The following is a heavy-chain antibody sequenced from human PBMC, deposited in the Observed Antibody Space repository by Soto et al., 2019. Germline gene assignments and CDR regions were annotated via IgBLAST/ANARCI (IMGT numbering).Heavy chain of an antibody. D-gene: IGHD6-19*01. CDR1: GFTFSSYA. V-gene: IGHV3-30-3*01. Sequence: QVQLVESGGGVVQPGRSLRLSCAASGFTFSSYAMHWVRQAPGKGLEWVAVISYDGSNKYYADSVKGRFTISRDNSKNTLYLQMNSLRAEDTAVYYCARAGSSGCFDYWGQGTLVTVSS. CDR3: ARAGSSGCFDY. CDR2: ISYDGSNK. J-gene: IGHJ4*02.